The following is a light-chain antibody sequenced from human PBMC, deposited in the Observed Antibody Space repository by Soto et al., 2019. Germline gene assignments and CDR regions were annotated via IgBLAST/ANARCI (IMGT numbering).Light chain of an antibody. J-gene: IGKJ2*01. V-gene: IGKV1-8*01. CDR2: AAS. Sequence: AIRMTQSPSSFSASTGDRVTMTCRSSQGISSYLAGYQQKPGKAPKLLIYAASTLQSGVPSRFSGSGSGTDFTVTISCLQSEDCATYYCQQYYSYPLTFGQGTKLEIK. CDR3: QQYYSYPLT. CDR1: QGISSY.